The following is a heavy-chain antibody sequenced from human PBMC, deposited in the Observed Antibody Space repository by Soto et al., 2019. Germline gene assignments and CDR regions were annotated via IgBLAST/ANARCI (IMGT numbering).Heavy chain of an antibody. CDR3: AREILTSGYCSGGSCYSEAFDI. J-gene: IGHJ3*02. Sequence: EVQLVESGGGLVQPGGSLRLSCAASGFTFSSYWMSWVRQAPGKGLEWVANIKQDGSEKYYVDSVKGRFTISRDNAKNSLYLQMNSLRAEDTVVYYCAREILTSGYCSGGSCYSEAFDIWGQGTMVTVSS. D-gene: IGHD2-15*01. CDR2: IKQDGSEK. V-gene: IGHV3-7*05. CDR1: GFTFSSYW.